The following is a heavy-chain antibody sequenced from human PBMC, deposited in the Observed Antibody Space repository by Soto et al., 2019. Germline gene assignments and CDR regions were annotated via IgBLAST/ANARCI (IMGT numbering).Heavy chain of an antibody. Sequence: EVQLVESGGGLVKPGGSLRLSCAASGFTFSNAWMSWVRQAPGKGLEWVGRIKSKTDGGTTDYAAPVKGRFTISRDDSKNTLYLQMNSLKTEDTAVYYCTTDPYYYDSSGYPPSDYWGQGTLVTVSS. D-gene: IGHD3-22*01. CDR2: IKSKTDGGTT. J-gene: IGHJ4*02. CDR1: GFTFSNAW. CDR3: TTDPYYYDSSGYPPSDY. V-gene: IGHV3-15*01.